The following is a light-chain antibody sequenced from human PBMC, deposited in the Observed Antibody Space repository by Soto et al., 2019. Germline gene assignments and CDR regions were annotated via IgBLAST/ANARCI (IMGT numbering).Light chain of an antibody. CDR2: EVY. J-gene: IGLJ1*01. V-gene: IGLV2-8*02. Sequence: QYALTPPPSASRSPGQAATISSTGTSTDVGGYNYVSWYQHHPGKAPKLIIYEVYKRPSGVPDRFSGSKSGNTAALTVSGLQAEDEAGYYCSSYVGTNRYVFGSGTKVTVL. CDR1: STDVGGYNY. CDR3: SSYVGTNRYV.